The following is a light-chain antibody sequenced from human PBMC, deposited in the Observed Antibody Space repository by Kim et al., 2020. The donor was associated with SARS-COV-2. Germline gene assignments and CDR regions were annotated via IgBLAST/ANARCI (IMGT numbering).Light chain of an antibody. Sequence: DIQMTQSPSSLSASVRDRVINTCRASHPIRTYLNWYRQRPGKAPSLLIYGASTLHSGVPSRFSGSGSGTAFTLTISSLQPEDFASYYCQQSYITPLTFGGGTKVEIK. J-gene: IGKJ4*01. CDR3: QQSYITPLT. V-gene: IGKV1-39*01. CDR1: HPIRTY. CDR2: GAS.